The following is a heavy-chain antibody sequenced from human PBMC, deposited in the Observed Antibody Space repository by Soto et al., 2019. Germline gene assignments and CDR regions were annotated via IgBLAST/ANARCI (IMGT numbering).Heavy chain of an antibody. CDR3: HRDPGSFSSRAERLGY. CDR1: GYTFTSYG. V-gene: IGHV1-18*01. Sequence: QVQLVQSGAEVKKPGASVKVSCKASGYTFTSYGISWVRQAPGQGLEWMGWISAYNGNTNYAQKLQGRVTMTTDTSTSIAFMELRSLTSDDTAVCDSHRDPGSFSSRAERLGYWGQGTLVTVSS. D-gene: IGHD6-13*01. J-gene: IGHJ4*02. CDR2: ISAYNGNT.